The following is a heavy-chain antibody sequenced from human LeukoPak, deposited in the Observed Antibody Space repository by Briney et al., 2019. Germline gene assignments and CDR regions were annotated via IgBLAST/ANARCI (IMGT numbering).Heavy chain of an antibody. CDR2: ISSSSSYI. J-gene: IGHJ4*02. CDR1: GFTFSSYS. D-gene: IGHD1-26*01. CDR3: ARRSVAGATTGYYYDS. Sequence: SGGSLRLSCAASGFTFSSYSMNWVRQAPGKGLEWVSSISSSSSYIYYADSVKGRFTISRDNAKNSVYLQMSSLRVDDTAFYYCARRSVAGATTGYYYDSWGQGTLVTVSS. V-gene: IGHV3-21*04.